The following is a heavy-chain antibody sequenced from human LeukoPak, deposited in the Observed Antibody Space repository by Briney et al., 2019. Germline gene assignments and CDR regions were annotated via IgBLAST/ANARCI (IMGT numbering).Heavy chain of an antibody. V-gene: IGHV4-34*01. CDR3: ARDQSIAAAGYDAFDI. Sequence: PSETLSLTCAVYGESFSGYDWSWIRQPPGKGLEWIGEINQSGSTKYNPSLKSRVTILGDTSKNQFSLKLNAVTAADTAIYYCARDQSIAAAGYDAFDIWGQGTMVTVSS. CDR1: GESFSGYD. CDR2: INQSGST. J-gene: IGHJ3*02. D-gene: IGHD6-13*01.